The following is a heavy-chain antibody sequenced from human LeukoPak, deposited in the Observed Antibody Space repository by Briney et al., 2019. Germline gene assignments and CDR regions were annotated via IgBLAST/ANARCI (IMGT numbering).Heavy chain of an antibody. V-gene: IGHV4-61*01. CDR2: IYDSGST. CDR1: GGSVSSGSYD. Sequence: SETLSLTCTVSGGSVSSGSYDWGWVRQPAGKGLEWSVYIYDSGSTNYHPSLNSRVTISLDTSKNQFSLKLSSVTAAHTPVYYCARGIHVGYCSSTSCHPHYSFDYWGQGTLVTVSS. J-gene: IGHJ4*02. D-gene: IGHD2-2*01. CDR3: ARGIHVGYCSSTSCHPHYSFDY.